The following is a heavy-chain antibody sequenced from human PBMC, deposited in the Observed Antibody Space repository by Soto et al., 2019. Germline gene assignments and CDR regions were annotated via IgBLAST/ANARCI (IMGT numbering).Heavy chain of an antibody. J-gene: IGHJ4*02. D-gene: IGHD5-18*01. V-gene: IGHV3-21*01. Sequence: EVQLVESGGGLVKPGGSLRLSCAASGFTFSSYSMNWVRQAPGKGLEWVSSISSSSSYIYYADSVKGRFTISRDNAKNSLYLQMNSLRAEDTAVYYCAGRARLHGYFDYWGQGTLVTVSS. CDR2: ISSSSSYI. CDR1: GFTFSSYS. CDR3: AGRARLHGYFDY.